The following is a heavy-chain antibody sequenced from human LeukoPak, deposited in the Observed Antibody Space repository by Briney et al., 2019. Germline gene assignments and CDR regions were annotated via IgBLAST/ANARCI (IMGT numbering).Heavy chain of an antibody. Sequence: GESLKISCKGSGYSFTSYWIGWVRQMPGKGLEWMGIIYLGDSDTRYSPSFQGQVTISADKSISTAYLQWSSLKASDTAMYYCARRRYCSSTSCYRGWYFDYWGQGTLVTVSS. V-gene: IGHV5-51*01. J-gene: IGHJ4*02. D-gene: IGHD2-2*02. CDR3: ARRRYCSSTSCYRGWYFDY. CDR2: IYLGDSDT. CDR1: GYSFTSYW.